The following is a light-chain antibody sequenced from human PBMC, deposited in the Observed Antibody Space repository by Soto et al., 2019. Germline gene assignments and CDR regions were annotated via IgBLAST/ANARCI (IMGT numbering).Light chain of an antibody. V-gene: IGKV1-5*03. CDR1: RSISSW. Sequence: DIQMTQSPSSLSAYVGDRVTITCRASRSISSWLAWYQQKPGKAPKLLIYKASTLKSGVPSRFSGSGSGTEFTLTISSLQPDDFATYYCQHYNSYSEAFGQGTKVDI. J-gene: IGKJ1*01. CDR2: KAS. CDR3: QHYNSYSEA.